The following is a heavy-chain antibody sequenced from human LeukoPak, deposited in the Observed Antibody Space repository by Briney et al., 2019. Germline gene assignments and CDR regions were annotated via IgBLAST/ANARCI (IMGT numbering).Heavy chain of an antibody. CDR2: IYSGGGT. J-gene: IGHJ3*01. Sequence: PGGSLRLSCAASGFIVSSNCMSWDRQAPGKGLEWVSVIYSGGGTSYADSVKGRFTISRDNVKNTLYLQMNSLRAEDTAVYYCAREPNYYDSSGYSYDAFDVWGQGTMVTVSS. V-gene: IGHV3-53*01. CDR1: GFIVSSNC. D-gene: IGHD3-22*01. CDR3: AREPNYYDSSGYSYDAFDV.